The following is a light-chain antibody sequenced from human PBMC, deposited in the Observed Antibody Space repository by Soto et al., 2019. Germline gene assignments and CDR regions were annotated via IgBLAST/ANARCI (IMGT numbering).Light chain of an antibody. CDR3: SSFAGGNNLL. Sequence: QSALTQPPSASGSPGQSVTISRTGTSSDVGGYNFVSWYQQHPGKAPKLLIYEVSKRPSGVPDRFSGSKSDNTASLTVSGLQAEDEADYYCSSFAGGNNLLFGGGTKLTVL. V-gene: IGLV2-8*01. CDR2: EVS. J-gene: IGLJ2*01. CDR1: SSDVGGYNF.